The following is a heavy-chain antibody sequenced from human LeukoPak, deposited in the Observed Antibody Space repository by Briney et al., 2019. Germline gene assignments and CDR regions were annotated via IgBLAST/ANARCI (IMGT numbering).Heavy chain of an antibody. V-gene: IGHV3-21*01. Sequence: PGGSLRLSCAASGFTFSSYSTNWVRQAPGKGLEWVSSISSSSSYIYYADSVKGRFTISRDNAKNSLYLQMNSLRAEDTAVYYCARWHYDSSGYYLFDYWGQGTLVTVSS. CDR2: ISSSSSYI. J-gene: IGHJ4*02. CDR3: ARWHYDSSGYYLFDY. D-gene: IGHD3-22*01. CDR1: GFTFSSYS.